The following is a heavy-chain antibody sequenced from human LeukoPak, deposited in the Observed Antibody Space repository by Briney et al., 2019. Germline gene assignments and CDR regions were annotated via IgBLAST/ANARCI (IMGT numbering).Heavy chain of an antibody. CDR2: IWYDGSNK. J-gene: IGHJ3*02. Sequence: PGGSLRLSCAASGFTFSSYGMHWVRQAPGKGLEWVAVIWYDGSNKYYADSVKGRFAISRDNSKNTLYLQMNSLRAEDTAVYYCARARWIRNWGYLRGAFDIWGQGTMVTVSS. D-gene: IGHD7-27*01. CDR3: ARARWIRNWGYLRGAFDI. V-gene: IGHV3-33*01. CDR1: GFTFSSYG.